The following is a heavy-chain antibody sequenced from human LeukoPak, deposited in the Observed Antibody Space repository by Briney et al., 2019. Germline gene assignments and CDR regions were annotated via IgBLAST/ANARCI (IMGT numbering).Heavy chain of an antibody. D-gene: IGHD6-13*01. CDR3: AREAAGTDADY. V-gene: IGHV4-34*01. CDR1: GGSFSGYY. CDR2: INHSGST. Sequence: SETLSLTCAVYGGSFSGYYWSWIRQPPGKGLEWIGEINHSGSTNYNASLKSRVTISVDKSKNQFSLNLSSVTAADTAVYYCAREAAGTDADYWGQGTLVTVSS. J-gene: IGHJ4*02.